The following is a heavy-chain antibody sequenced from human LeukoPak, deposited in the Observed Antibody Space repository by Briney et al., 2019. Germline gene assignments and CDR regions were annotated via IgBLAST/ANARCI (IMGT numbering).Heavy chain of an antibody. CDR3: ATWAHSGYWIATFDY. CDR1: GFSFSVYW. D-gene: IGHD3-22*01. Sequence: GGSLRLSCAASGFSFSVYWMHWVRQAPGKGTVWVSRIKTDGSITDYADSVKGRFTISRDNAKNTLYLQMNSLRAEDTAVYYCATWAHSGYWIATFDYWGQGTLVTVSS. CDR2: IKTDGSIT. J-gene: IGHJ4*02. V-gene: IGHV3-74*01.